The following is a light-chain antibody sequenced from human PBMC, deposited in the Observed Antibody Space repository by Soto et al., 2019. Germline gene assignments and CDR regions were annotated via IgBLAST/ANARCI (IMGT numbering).Light chain of an antibody. CDR1: QSVSSSY. J-gene: IGKJ1*01. CDR3: QQSGT. V-gene: IGKV3-20*01. CDR2: GAS. Sequence: EIVLTQSPGTLSLSPGERATLSCRASQSVSSSYLAWYQQKPGQAPRLLIYGASSRATGIPDRFSGSGSGTDFTLTISRLEPEDYEVYYCQQSGTVGQGTKVEIE.